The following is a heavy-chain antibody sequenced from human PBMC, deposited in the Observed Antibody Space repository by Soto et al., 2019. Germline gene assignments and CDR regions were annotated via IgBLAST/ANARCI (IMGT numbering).Heavy chain of an antibody. V-gene: IGHV1-46*03. D-gene: IGHD2-8*01. CDR1: GYTFTSYY. Sequence: ASVKVSCKASGYTFTSYYMHWVRQAPGQGLEWMGIINPSGGSTSYAQKFQGRVTMTRDTSTSTVYMELSSLRSEDTAVYYCARDPGYCTNGVCHAIDDWGQGTLVTVS. CDR2: INPSGGST. CDR3: ARDPGYCTNGVCHAIDD. J-gene: IGHJ4*02.